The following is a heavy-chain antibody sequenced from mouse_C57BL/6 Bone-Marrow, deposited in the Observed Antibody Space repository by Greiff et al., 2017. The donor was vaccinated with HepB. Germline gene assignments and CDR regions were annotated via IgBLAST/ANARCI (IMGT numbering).Heavy chain of an antibody. D-gene: IGHD1-1*01. J-gene: IGHJ4*01. V-gene: IGHV1-15*01. Sequence: VHLVESGAELVRPGASVTLSCKASGYTFTDYEMHWVKQTPVHGLEWIGAIDPETGGTAYNQKFKGKAILTADKSSSTAYMELRSLTSEDSAVYYCTRSYGSSYAMDYWGQGTSVTVSS. CDR2: IDPETGGT. CDR1: GYTFTDYE. CDR3: TRSYGSSYAMDY.